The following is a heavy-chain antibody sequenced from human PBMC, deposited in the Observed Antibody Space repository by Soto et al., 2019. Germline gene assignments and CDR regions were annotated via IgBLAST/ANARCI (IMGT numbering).Heavy chain of an antibody. CDR3: AKSPLSYCTNGVCLQRTYYFDY. CDR1: GFTFSSYA. D-gene: IGHD2-8*01. Sequence: GGSLRLSCAASGFTFSSYAMSWVRQAPGKGLEWVSAISGSGGSTYYADSVKGRFTISRDNSKNTLYLQMNSLRAEDTAVYYCAKSPLSYCTNGVCLQRTYYFDYWGQGTLVTVSS. V-gene: IGHV3-23*01. CDR2: ISGSGGST. J-gene: IGHJ4*02.